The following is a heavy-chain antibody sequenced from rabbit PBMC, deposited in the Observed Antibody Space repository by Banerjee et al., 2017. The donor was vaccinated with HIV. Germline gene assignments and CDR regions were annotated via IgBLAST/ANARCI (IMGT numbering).Heavy chain of an antibody. CDR3: ARRADYAGGGNFNL. Sequence: QEQLEESGGGLVKPEGSLTLTCKASGFSFSNRYVMCWVRQAPGKGLEWIACINTSSGNSVYATWAKGRFTISKTSWTTVTLQMTSLTAADTATYFCARRADYAGGGNFNLWGPGTLVTVS. J-gene: IGHJ4*01. CDR2: INTSSGNS. V-gene: IGHV1S45*01. CDR1: GFSFSNRYV. D-gene: IGHD4-2*01.